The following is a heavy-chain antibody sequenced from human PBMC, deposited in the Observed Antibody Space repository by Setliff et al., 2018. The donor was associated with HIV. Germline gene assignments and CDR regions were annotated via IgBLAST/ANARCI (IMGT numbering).Heavy chain of an antibody. CDR3: TRSHSTRDAFDI. D-gene: IGHD2-2*01. V-gene: IGHV3-21*01. J-gene: IGHJ3*02. CDR2: ISSSGSYI. CDR1: GFTFSISG. Sequence: PGGSLRLSCVASGFTFSISGMHWVRQAPGKGLEWVSSISSSGSYIYYADSVKGRFTISRDHATSALYLQMDSLRAEDTALYYCTRSHSTRDAFDIWGQGTMVTVSS.